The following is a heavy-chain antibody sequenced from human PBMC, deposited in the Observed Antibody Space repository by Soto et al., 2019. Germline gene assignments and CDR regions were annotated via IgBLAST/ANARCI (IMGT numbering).Heavy chain of an antibody. CDR2: IDPSDSYT. CDR3: ARRGGNSPYYYYGMDV. J-gene: IGHJ6*02. D-gene: IGHD2-21*02. V-gene: IGHV5-10-1*01. CDR1: GYSFTSYW. Sequence: GESLKSSCKGSGYSFTSYWISWVRQMPGKGLERMGRIDPSDSYTNYSPSFQGHVTISADKFISTAYLQWSSLKASDTAMYYCARRGGNSPYYYYGMDVWGQGTTVTVSS.